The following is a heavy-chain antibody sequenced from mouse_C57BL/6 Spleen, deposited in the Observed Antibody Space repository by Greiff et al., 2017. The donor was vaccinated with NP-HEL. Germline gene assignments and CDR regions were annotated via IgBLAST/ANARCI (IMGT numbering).Heavy chain of an antibody. V-gene: IGHV14-1*01. D-gene: IGHD2-5*01. J-gene: IGHJ2*01. CDR2: IDPEDGDT. Sequence: EVQLQQSGAELVRPGASVKLSCTASGFNFKDYYMHWVKQRTEQGLEWIGRIDPEDGDTEYAPKFQGKATMTADTSSNTAYLKLSSLTSEDTAVYYCTTEDYYSNYYFDYWGQGTTLTVSS. CDR1: GFNFKDYY. CDR3: TTEDYYSNYYFDY.